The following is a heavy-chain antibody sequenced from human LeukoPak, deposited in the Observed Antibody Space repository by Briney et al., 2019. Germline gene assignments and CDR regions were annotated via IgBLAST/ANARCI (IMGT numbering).Heavy chain of an antibody. J-gene: IGHJ4*02. Sequence: GGSLRLSCAASGFTFSNYGMHWVRQAPGKGLEGVAVIWYDGSNKYYADSVKGRFTISRDNSKNTLYLRMNSLRAEDTAVYYCARTLGYCSGGSCYSYYFDYWGQGTLVTVSS. CDR2: IWYDGSNK. CDR1: GFTFSNYG. D-gene: IGHD2-15*01. V-gene: IGHV3-33*01. CDR3: ARTLGYCSGGSCYSYYFDY.